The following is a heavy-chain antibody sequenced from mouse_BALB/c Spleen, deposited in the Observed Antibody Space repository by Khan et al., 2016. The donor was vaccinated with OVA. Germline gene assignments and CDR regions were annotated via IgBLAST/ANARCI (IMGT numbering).Heavy chain of an antibody. D-gene: IGHD4-1*01. J-gene: IGHJ3*01. Sequence: EVQLQESGAELVKPGASVKLSCTASGFNIKDTYMHWVKQRPEQGLEWIGRIDPANGNTKYDPKFQGKATIPSDTSSNTAYLQLNSLTSEDTAVYYCARDYWDVFAYWGQGTLVTVSA. CDR1: GFNIKDTY. CDR2: IDPANGNT. CDR3: ARDYWDVFAY. V-gene: IGHV14-3*02.